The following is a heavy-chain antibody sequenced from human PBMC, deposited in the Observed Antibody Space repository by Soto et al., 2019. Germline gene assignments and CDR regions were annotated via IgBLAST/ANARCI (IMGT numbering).Heavy chain of an antibody. CDR1: GFSLTSGVVG. D-gene: IGHD6-13*01. CDR2: IYWNDVQ. CDR3: AHRLPGPSGYDV. V-gene: IGHV2-5*01. Sequence: QITLKESGPTLVKPTQTLTLTCTFSGFSLTSGVVGVGWIRQPPGEALEWLALIYWNDVQYYNPSLRNRLTSTRDTSKNQVVLTMTNMDPVDTATYYCAHRLPGPSGYDVWGQGTTVTVSS. J-gene: IGHJ6*02.